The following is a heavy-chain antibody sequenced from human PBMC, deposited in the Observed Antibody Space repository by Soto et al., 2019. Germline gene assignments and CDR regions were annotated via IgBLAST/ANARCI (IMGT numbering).Heavy chain of an antibody. Sequence: QVQLVQSGAEVKKPGASVKVSCKVSGYTFTSYYMHWVRQAPGQGLEWMGIINPSGGSTSYAQKFQGRVTMTRDTSTSTVYMELSSLRSEDTAVYYCARDKYYYGSGSDLDLDYWGQGTLVTVSS. V-gene: IGHV1-46*01. CDR1: GYTFTSYY. J-gene: IGHJ4*02. CDR3: ARDKYYYGSGSDLDLDY. D-gene: IGHD3-10*01. CDR2: INPSGGST.